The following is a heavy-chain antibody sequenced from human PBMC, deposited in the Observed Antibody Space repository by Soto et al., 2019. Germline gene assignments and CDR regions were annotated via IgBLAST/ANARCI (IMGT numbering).Heavy chain of an antibody. J-gene: IGHJ6*02. D-gene: IGHD2-21*02. CDR1: GFTFSSYG. CDR3: ANTHDGDCYSCYYYGMDV. V-gene: IGHV3-30*18. CDR2: ISYDGSNK. Sequence: QVQLVESGGGVVQPGRSLRLSCAASGFTFSSYGMHWVRQAPGKGLEWVAVISYDGSNKYYADSVKGRFTISRDNSKNTLYLQMNILRAEDTAVYYCANTHDGDCYSCYYYGMDVWGQGTTVTVSS.